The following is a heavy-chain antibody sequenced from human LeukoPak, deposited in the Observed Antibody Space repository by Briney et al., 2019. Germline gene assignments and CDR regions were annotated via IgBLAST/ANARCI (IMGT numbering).Heavy chain of an antibody. D-gene: IGHD3-22*01. CDR3: ATQSRIVVVPGYYYYYYMDV. CDR1: GFTVSSNY. Sequence: GGSLRLSCAASGFTVSSNYMSWVRQAPGKGLEWVSVIYSGGSTYYADSVKGWFTISRDNSKNSLYLQMNSLRAEDTAVYYCATQSRIVVVPGYYYYYYMDVWGKGTTVTVSS. V-gene: IGHV3-53*01. CDR2: IYSGGST. J-gene: IGHJ6*03.